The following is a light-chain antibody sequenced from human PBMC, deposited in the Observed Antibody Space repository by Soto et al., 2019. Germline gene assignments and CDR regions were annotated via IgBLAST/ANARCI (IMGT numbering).Light chain of an antibody. Sequence: DIPLTQAPSSLSASVVDRVTSTCRASQNINNYLNWYQQKKGKAPNLMIYVASSLQSEVPSRFSGSGYGTDFNLTITSLQTEDFATYYCQQSYGTPITFGQGTRLEIK. CDR1: QNINNY. V-gene: IGKV1-39*01. CDR3: QQSYGTPIT. J-gene: IGKJ5*01. CDR2: VAS.